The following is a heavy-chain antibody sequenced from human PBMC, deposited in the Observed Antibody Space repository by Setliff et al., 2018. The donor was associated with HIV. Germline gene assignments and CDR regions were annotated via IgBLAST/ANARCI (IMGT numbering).Heavy chain of an antibody. CDR1: GGSISSYY. CDR2: IYTSGST. CDR3: ARDVLKSNYLGYYYYLDV. D-gene: IGHD3-9*01. V-gene: IGHV4-4*07. Sequence: PSETLSLTCTVSGGSISSYYWSWIRQPAGKGLEWIGRIYTSGSTNYNPSLKSRVTMSVDTSKNQFSLKLSSVTAADTAVYYCARDVLKSNYLGYYYYLDVWGKGTTVTVSS. J-gene: IGHJ6*03.